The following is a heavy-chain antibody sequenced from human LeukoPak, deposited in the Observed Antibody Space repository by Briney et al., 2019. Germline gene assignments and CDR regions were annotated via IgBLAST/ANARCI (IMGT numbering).Heavy chain of an antibody. CDR3: ASLSLGHY. CDR2: IYSGGST. CDR1: GLTGSHNY. D-gene: IGHD6-6*01. J-gene: IGHJ4*02. Sequence: GGSLRLSCAASGLTGSHNYMSWVRQAPGKGLEWVSVIYSGGSTYYADSVKGRFTISRDTSKNTLSLQMNSLRAEDTAVYYCASLSLGHYWGQGTLVTVSS. V-gene: IGHV3-53*01.